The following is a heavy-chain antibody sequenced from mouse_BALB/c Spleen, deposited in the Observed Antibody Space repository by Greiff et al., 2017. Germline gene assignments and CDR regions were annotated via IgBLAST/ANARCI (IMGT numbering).Heavy chain of an antibody. J-gene: IGHJ3*01. V-gene: IGHV5-6*01. CDR3: ARHGAGPWFAY. CDR2: ISSGGSYT. D-gene: IGHD3-3*01. CDR1: GFTFSSYG. Sequence: EVQLVESGGDLVKPGGSLKLSCAASGFTFSSYGMSWVRQTPDKRLEWVATISSGGSYTYYPDSVKGRFTISRDNATNTLYLQMSSLKSEDTAMYYCARHGAGPWFAYWGQGTLFTVSA.